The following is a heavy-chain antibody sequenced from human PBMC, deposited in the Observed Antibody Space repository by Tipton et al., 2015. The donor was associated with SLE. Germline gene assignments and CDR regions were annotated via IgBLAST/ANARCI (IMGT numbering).Heavy chain of an antibody. CDR1: GGSISSYY. V-gene: IGHV4-59*08. Sequence: TLSLTCTVSGGSISSYYWSWIRQPPGKGLEWIGYIYYSGSTNYNPSLKSRVTISVDTSKNQFSLQLNSVTPDDTAVYYCTRRVTLGGAFDIWGQGTTVIVSS. CDR3: TRRVTLGGAFDI. D-gene: IGHD3-16*01. CDR2: IYYSGST. J-gene: IGHJ3*02.